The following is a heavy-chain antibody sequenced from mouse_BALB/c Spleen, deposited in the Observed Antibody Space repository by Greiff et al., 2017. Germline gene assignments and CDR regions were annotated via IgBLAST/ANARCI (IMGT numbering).Heavy chain of an antibody. CDR3: AREATTALYFDY. CDR1: GFTFTDYY. V-gene: IGHV7-3*02. Sequence: EVQLVESGGGLVQPGGSLRLSCATSGFTFTDYYMSWVRQPPGKALEWLGFIRNKANGYTTEYSASVKGRFTISRDNSQSILYLQMNTLRAEDSATYYCAREATTALYFDYWGQGTTLTVSS. J-gene: IGHJ2*01. D-gene: IGHD1-2*01. CDR2: IRNKANGYTT.